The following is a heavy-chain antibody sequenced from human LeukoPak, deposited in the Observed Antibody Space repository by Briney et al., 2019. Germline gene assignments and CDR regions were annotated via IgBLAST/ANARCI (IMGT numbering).Heavy chain of an antibody. J-gene: IGHJ5*02. CDR1: GYTFTSYG. D-gene: IGHD3-22*01. CDR3: ARDLEGSSGYP. CDR2: IIPIFGTA. V-gene: IGHV1-69*05. Sequence: ASVKVSCKASGYTFTSYGISWVRQAPGQGLEWMGGIIPIFGTANYAQKFQGRVTITTDESTSTAYMELSSLRSEDTAVYYCARDLEGSSGYPWGQGTLVTVSS.